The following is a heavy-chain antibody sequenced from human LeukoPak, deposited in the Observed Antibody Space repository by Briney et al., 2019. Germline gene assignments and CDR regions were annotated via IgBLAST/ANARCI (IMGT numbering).Heavy chain of an antibody. CDR2: IKQDGSEK. Sequence: GGSLRLSCAASGFTFSNYWMSWVRQAPGKGLEWVANIKQDGSEKYYVDSVKGRFTISRDSAKNSLYLQMNSLRAEDTAVYYCARALDSSSSRYQAFEYWGQGTLVTVSS. CDR1: GFTFSNYW. V-gene: IGHV3-7*01. J-gene: IGHJ4*02. D-gene: IGHD2-2*01. CDR3: ARALDSSSSRYQAFEY.